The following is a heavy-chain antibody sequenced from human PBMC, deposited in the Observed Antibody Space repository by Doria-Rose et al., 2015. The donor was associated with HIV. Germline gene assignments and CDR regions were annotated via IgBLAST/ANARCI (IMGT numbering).Heavy chain of an antibody. CDR2: IYISGST. CDR1: GGSISSGSYY. J-gene: IGHJ4*02. Sequence: QVQLQESGPGLVKPSRTLSLTCTVSGGSISSGSYYWSWIRQPAGKGLEWIGRIYISGSTNYNPSLKSRVTISIAPPKTQCPRKLGSGTAAGPAVYYCASLYSSSPYYFDYWGQGTLVTVSS. V-gene: IGHV4-61*02. CDR3: ASLYSSSPYYFDY. D-gene: IGHD6-13*01.